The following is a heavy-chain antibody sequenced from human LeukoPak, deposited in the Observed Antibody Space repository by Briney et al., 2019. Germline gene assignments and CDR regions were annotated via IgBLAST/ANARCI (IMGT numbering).Heavy chain of an antibody. CDR2: VSFSGTS. CDR1: GGSTSTSYYY. D-gene: IGHD6-6*01. CDR3: AGHDGQLAPPRH. J-gene: IGHJ4*02. Sequence: PSETLSLTCTVSGGSTSTSYYYWDWIRQPPGKGLEWIAAVSFSGTSYYNPSLQSRLTVSKDTSRNQFSLRLSSVTAADTAVYFCAGHDGQLAPPRHWGQGTLVTVSS. V-gene: IGHV4-39*01.